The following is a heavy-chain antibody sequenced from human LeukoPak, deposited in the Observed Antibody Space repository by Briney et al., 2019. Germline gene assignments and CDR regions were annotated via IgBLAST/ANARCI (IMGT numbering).Heavy chain of an antibody. Sequence: GGSLRLSCAASGFTFSIYAMSWVRQAPGKGLEWVSAISGSGGSTYYADSVKGRFTISRDNSKNTLYLQMNSLRAEDTAVYYCAKAIFYGDYYYYGMDVWGQGTTVTVSS. V-gene: IGHV3-23*01. CDR3: AKAIFYGDYYYYGMDV. J-gene: IGHJ6*02. CDR2: ISGSGGST. CDR1: GFTFSIYA. D-gene: IGHD4-17*01.